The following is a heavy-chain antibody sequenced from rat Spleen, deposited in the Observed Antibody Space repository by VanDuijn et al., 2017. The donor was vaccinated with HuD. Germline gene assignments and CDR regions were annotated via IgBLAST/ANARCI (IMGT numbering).Heavy chain of an antibody. D-gene: IGHD1-12*02. CDR3: ATDGYYDGTYYSVYVMDA. CDR2: ISPSGARS. V-gene: IGHV5-19*01. J-gene: IGHJ4*01. Sequence: EVQLVESGGGLVQPGGSLKLSCVASGFTFSNYGMNWIRQAPTKGLEWVASISPSGARSNYRDSVQGRFTISRDNTKSTIYLQMDSLRSEDSATYYCATDGYYDGTYYSVYVMDAWGQGASVTVSS. CDR1: GFTFSNYG.